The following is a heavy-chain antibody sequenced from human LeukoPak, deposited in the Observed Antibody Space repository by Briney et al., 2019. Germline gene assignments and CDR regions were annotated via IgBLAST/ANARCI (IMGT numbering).Heavy chain of an antibody. CDR2: IHYSGNT. CDR3: ARLGAGPTYYDFWSGYSSFYFDY. CDR1: GGSISSYSYY. J-gene: IGHJ4*02. V-gene: IGHV4-39*01. Sequence: SETLSLTCTVSGGSISSYSYYWGWIRQPPGMGLEWIGGIHYSGNTYYNPSLKSRVTISIDTSKNQFSLKLSSVTAADTAVYYCARLGAGPTYYDFWSGYSSFYFDYWGQGTLVTVSS. D-gene: IGHD3-3*01.